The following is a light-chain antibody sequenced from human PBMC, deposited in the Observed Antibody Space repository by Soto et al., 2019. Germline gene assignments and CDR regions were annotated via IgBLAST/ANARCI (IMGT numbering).Light chain of an antibody. CDR1: SSNLGTNS. Sequence: QSVLTQSPSASGTPGQRVAISCSGASSNLGTNSVNWYQQLPGTAPKLLIYRDNHRPSGVPDRFSGSKSDTSASLAISGLQSEDEADYLCAAWDDSLNGYVFGTGTKLTVL. J-gene: IGLJ1*01. CDR2: RDN. V-gene: IGLV1-44*01. CDR3: AAWDDSLNGYV.